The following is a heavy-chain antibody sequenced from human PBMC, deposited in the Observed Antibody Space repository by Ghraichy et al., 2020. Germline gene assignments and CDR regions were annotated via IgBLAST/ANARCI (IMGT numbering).Heavy chain of an antibody. J-gene: IGHJ6*02. D-gene: IGHD3-22*01. Sequence: ASVKVSCKASGYTFTGYYMHWVRQAPGQGLEWMGWINPNSGGTNYAQKFQGRVTMTRDTSISTAYMELSRLRSDDTAVYYCASLGGYYDSSGYSPYYYYGMDVWGQGTTVTVSS. CDR3: ASLGGYYDSSGYSPYYYYGMDV. CDR1: GYTFTGYY. V-gene: IGHV1-2*02. CDR2: INPNSGGT.